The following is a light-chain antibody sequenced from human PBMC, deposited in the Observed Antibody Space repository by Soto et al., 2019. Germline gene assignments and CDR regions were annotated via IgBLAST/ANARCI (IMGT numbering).Light chain of an antibody. J-gene: IGKJ2*01. CDR2: AAA. CDR1: QGISSF. V-gene: IGKV1-8*01. Sequence: AIRMTQPPSSIFASTGARVPITCRASQGISSFLAWYQQKPGKAPKLLIYAAATLQRGAPSRFSASGSGTDFTLTISRLQSEDFATYFCQQYLSYPYTFGQGTKLEI. CDR3: QQYLSYPYT.